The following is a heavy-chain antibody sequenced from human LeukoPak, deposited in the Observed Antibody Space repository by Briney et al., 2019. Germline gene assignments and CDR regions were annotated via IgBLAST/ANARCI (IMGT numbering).Heavy chain of an antibody. V-gene: IGHV4-4*07. J-gene: IGHJ5*02. D-gene: IGHD2-8*01. Sequence: SETLSLTRTVSGDSISSYYWTWIRQPAGKGLEWIGRIYSSGSTNYNPSLKSRVTMSVDTSKNQFSLKLSSVTAADTAVYYCAREGLMGNWFDPWGQGTLVTVSS. CDR3: AREGLMGNWFDP. CDR1: GDSISSYY. CDR2: IYSSGST.